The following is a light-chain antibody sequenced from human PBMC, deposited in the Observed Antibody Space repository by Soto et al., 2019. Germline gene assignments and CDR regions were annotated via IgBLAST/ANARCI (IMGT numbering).Light chain of an antibody. V-gene: IGKV3-20*01. CDR2: GAS. CDR3: QQYGSSPVT. CDR1: QSVTSNF. J-gene: IGKJ1*01. Sequence: EIVLTQSPGTLSLSPGERTTLSCRASQSVTSNFLAWYQQKPGQAPRLLIYGASSRATGIPDRFSGSGSRTGFILTISRLEPEDSAVYYCQQYGSSPVTFGQGTKVEIK.